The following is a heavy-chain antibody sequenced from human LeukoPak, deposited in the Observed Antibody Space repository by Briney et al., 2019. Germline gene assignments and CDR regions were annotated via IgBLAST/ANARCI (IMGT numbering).Heavy chain of an antibody. CDR3: ARAGTTVTTNWFDP. CDR1: GFTFSSYS. V-gene: IGHV3-21*01. J-gene: IGHJ5*02. Sequence: GGSLRLSCAASGFTFSSYSMNWVRQAPGKGLEWVSSISSSSSYIYYADSVKGRFTISRDNAKNSLYLQMNSLRAEDTAVYYCARAGTTVTTNWFDPWSQGTLVTVSS. D-gene: IGHD4-17*01. CDR2: ISSSSSYI.